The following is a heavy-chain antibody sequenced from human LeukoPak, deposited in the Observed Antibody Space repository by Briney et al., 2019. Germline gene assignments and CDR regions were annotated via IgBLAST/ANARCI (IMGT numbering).Heavy chain of an antibody. Sequence: SETLSLTCTVSGGSISSSSYYWGWIRQPPGKGLEWIGSIYYSGSTYYNPSLKSRVTISVDTSKNQFSLKLSSVTAADTAVYYCATFVPASFGLFDYWGQGTLVTVSS. V-gene: IGHV4-39*07. D-gene: IGHD2-2*01. CDR2: IYYSGST. CDR1: GGSISSSSYY. J-gene: IGHJ4*02. CDR3: ATFVPASFGLFDY.